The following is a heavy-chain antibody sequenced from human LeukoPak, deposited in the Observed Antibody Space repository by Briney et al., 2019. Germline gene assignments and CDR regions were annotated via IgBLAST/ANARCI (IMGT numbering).Heavy chain of an antibody. D-gene: IGHD4/OR15-4a*01. CDR2: IDLYTGGA. V-gene: IGHV1-2*04. Sequence: ASVKVSCKASGYTFTDYHMHWVRQAPGQGLEWMGCIDLYTGGAHYAQKFQDWLSMTRDTSINTAYMELSSLRSDDTAVYYCARANDYFDYWGQGTLVTVSS. J-gene: IGHJ4*02. CDR3: ARANDYFDY. CDR1: GYTFTDYH.